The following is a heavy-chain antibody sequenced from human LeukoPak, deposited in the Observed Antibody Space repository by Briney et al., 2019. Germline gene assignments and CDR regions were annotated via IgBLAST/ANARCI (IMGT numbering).Heavy chain of an antibody. CDR3: ARDQLATATFDY. D-gene: IGHD5-12*01. CDR1: DYSITSGYY. V-gene: IGHV4-38-2*02. Sequence: SETLSLTCSVSDYSITSGYYWGWIRQPPGKGLEWIGSIYHSGSTFYNPSLKSRVTISVDTSKNHFSLKLSSVTAAHTAVYYCARDQLATATFDYWGQGTLVTVSS. CDR2: IYHSGST. J-gene: IGHJ4*02.